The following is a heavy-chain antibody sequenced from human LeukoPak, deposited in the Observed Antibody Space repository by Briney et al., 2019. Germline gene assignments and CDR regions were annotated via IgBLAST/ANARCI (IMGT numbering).Heavy chain of an antibody. Sequence: ASVKVSCKASGYTFTSYDINWVRQATGQGLEWMGWISAYNGNTNYAQKLQGRVTMTRDTSISTAYMELSRLRSDDTAVYYCARTRDYYDSRFDPWGQGTLVTVSS. V-gene: IGHV1-18*01. J-gene: IGHJ5*02. CDR2: ISAYNGNT. CDR1: GYTFTSYD. D-gene: IGHD3-22*01. CDR3: ARTRDYYDSRFDP.